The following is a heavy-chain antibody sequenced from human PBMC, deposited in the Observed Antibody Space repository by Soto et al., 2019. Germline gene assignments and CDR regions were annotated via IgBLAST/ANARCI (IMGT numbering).Heavy chain of an antibody. V-gene: IGHV4-31*03. CDR1: GGSISSGGYY. J-gene: IGHJ4*02. D-gene: IGHD2-2*01. CDR3: ARAQGSDIVVVPGFDY. CDR2: IYYSGST. Sequence: SETLSLTCTVSGGSISSGGYYWSWIRQHPGKGLEWIGYIYYSGSTYYNPSLKSRVTISVDTSKNQFSLKLSSVTAADTAVYYCARAQGSDIVVVPGFDYWGQGTLVTVSS.